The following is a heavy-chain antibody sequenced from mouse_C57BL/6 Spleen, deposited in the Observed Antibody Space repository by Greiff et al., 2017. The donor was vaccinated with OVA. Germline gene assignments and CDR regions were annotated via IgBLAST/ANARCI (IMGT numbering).Heavy chain of an antibody. D-gene: IGHD1-1*01. CDR2: ISDGGSYT. CDR3: AGDEEGYYYGSSYWFAY. Sequence: DVMLVESGGGLVKPGGSLKLSCAASGFTFSSYAMSWVRQTPEKRLEWVATISDGGSYTYYPDNVKGRFTISRDNAKNNLYLQMSHLKSEDTAMYYCAGDEEGYYYGSSYWFAYWGQGTLVTVSA. J-gene: IGHJ3*01. CDR1: GFTFSSYA. V-gene: IGHV5-4*01.